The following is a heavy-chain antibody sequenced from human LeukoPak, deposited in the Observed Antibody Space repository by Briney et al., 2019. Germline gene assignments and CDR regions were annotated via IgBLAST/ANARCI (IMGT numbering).Heavy chain of an antibody. CDR1: GFSISRYS. CDR2: ISSWSSYI. D-gene: IGHD3-10*01. V-gene: IGHV3-21*01. J-gene: IGHJ4*02. Sequence: GGSLRLSCAASGFSISRYSMNWVRQAPGKGLEWVSSISSWSSYIYYADSVKGRFTISRDNAKNSLYLQMNSLRAEDTAVYYCAKGGFFGSGREAAQFDYWGQGTLVTVSS. CDR3: AKGGFFGSGREAAQFDY.